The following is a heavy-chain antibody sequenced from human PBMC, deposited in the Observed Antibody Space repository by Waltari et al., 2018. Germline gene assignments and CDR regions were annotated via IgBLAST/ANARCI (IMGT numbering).Heavy chain of an antibody. CDR3: AKYRPYYFDF. D-gene: IGHD2-21*01. CDR2: IKTADDS. J-gene: IGHJ4*02. Sequence: DVQLLESGGGLVHPGESLRLSCAASGFTFSKFGMSWVRQAPGKGMEWISTIKTADDSYYAASVKGRFTISRDIFRNTLYLQMNSLRAEDTAVYYCAKYRPYYFDFWGQGALVTVSS. V-gene: IGHV3-23*01. CDR1: GFTFSKFG.